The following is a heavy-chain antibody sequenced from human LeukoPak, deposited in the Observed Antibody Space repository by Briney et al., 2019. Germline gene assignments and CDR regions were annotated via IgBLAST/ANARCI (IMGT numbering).Heavy chain of an antibody. CDR2: IYYSGST. CDR1: GGSITSHY. Sequence: SETLSLTCTVSGGSITSHYWTWIRQPPGKGLEWIGYIYYSGSTNYNPSLQSRVAMAVDTSKNQFSLKLNSVTAADTAAYYCARMLTFGVSAFDIWGQGTMVTVSS. D-gene: IGHD3-16*01. V-gene: IGHV4-59*11. J-gene: IGHJ3*02. CDR3: ARMLTFGVSAFDI.